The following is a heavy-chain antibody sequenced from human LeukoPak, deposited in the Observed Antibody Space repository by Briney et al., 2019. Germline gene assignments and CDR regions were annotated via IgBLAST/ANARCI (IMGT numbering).Heavy chain of an antibody. Sequence: PGGSLRLSCAASGFTFSSYWMSWVRQAPGKGLEWVANIKQDGSGKYYVDSVKGRFTISRENAHNSLHLQMSGLTVEDTAVYYCARDRLYGSGWYLDYWGQGTLVTVSS. V-gene: IGHV3-7*01. CDR1: GFTFSSYW. J-gene: IGHJ4*02. CDR2: IKQDGSGK. D-gene: IGHD6-19*01. CDR3: ARDRLYGSGWYLDY.